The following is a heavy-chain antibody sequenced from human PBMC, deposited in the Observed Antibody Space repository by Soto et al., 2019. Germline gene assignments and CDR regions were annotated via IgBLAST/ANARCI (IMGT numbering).Heavy chain of an antibody. CDR3: AKGRSYYYYYYGVDV. Sequence: PGGSLRLSCAASGFTFSSCAMGWVRQAPGKGLEWVSDIIDSGASTYYADSVKGRFTISRDNSKSTLCLQMNSLRAEDTALYYCAKGRSYYYYYYGVDVWGQGTTVTVSS. CDR1: GFTFSSCA. D-gene: IGHD1-26*01. CDR2: IIDSGAST. J-gene: IGHJ6*02. V-gene: IGHV3-23*01.